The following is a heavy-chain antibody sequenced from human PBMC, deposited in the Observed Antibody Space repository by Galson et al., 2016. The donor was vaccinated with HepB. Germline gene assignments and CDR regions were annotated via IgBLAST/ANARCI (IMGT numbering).Heavy chain of an antibody. CDR2: ISSGSSYI. CDR1: GFTFTRYN. CDR3: ARVREQQLLDAFDI. D-gene: IGHD6-13*01. J-gene: IGHJ3*02. V-gene: IGHV3-21*01. Sequence: SLRLSCATSGFTFTRYNMNWVRQAPGKGLEWVSSISSGSSYIYYADSVKGRFTISRDNVKKSLYFQMNSLRPEDTAVYYCARVREQQLLDAFDIWGQGTMVTVSS.